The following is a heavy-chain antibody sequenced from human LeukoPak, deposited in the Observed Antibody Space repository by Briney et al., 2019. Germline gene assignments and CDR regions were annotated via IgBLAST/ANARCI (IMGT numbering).Heavy chain of an antibody. CDR1: GFTFSSYA. CDR3: ARDLGGYYDSSVQGAFDI. J-gene: IGHJ3*02. D-gene: IGHD3-22*01. CDR2: ISYAGSNK. V-gene: IGHV3-30*04. Sequence: GGSLRLSCAASGFTFSSYAMHWVRQAPGKGLEWVAVISYAGSNKYYADSAKGRFTISRDNSKNTLYLQMNSLRAEDTAVYYCARDLGGYYDSSVQGAFDIWGQGTMVTVSS.